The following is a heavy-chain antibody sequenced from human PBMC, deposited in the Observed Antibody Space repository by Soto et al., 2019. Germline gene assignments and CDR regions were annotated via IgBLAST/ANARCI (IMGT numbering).Heavy chain of an antibody. CDR2: IWYDGSNK. D-gene: IGHD1-7*01. V-gene: IGHV3-33*01. Sequence: QVQLVESGGGVVQPGRSLRLSCAASGFTFSSYGMHWVRQAPGKGLEWVAVIWYDGSNKYYADSVKGRFTISRDNSKNTLYLQTNSLRAEDTAVYYCARDTELRYGMDVWGQGTTVTVSS. CDR3: ARDTELRYGMDV. J-gene: IGHJ6*02. CDR1: GFTFSSYG.